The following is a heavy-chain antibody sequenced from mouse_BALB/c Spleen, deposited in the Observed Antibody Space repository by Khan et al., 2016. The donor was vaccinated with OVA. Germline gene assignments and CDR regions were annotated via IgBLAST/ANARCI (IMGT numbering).Heavy chain of an antibody. CDR1: GYSFTLYY. V-gene: IGHV1-26*01. J-gene: IGHJ3*01. D-gene: IGHD2-12*01. CDR2: VNPNNGDS. CDR3: ARGDDFFAS. Sequence: VQLQQSGPDLVKPGASVRISCKASGYSFTLYYLSWVKQSHGESLEWIGRVNPNNGDSAYNQKFKDRVTLTVDKSSNTAYMDFRSLTSEDSAVYYCARGDDFFASWGQGTLVTVSA.